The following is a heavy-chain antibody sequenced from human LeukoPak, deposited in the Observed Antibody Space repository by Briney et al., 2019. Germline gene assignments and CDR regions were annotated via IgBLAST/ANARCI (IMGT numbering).Heavy chain of an antibody. CDR3: AKGLGYCSSTSCYGAYYYGMDV. Sequence: GGSLRLSCAASGLTFSSYAMSWVRQAPGKGLEWVSAISGSGGSTYYADSVKGRFTISRDNSKNTLYLQMNSLRAEDTAVYYCAKGLGYCSSTSCYGAYYYGMDVWGQGTTVTVSS. CDR1: GLTFSSYA. CDR2: ISGSGGST. D-gene: IGHD2-2*01. J-gene: IGHJ6*02. V-gene: IGHV3-23*01.